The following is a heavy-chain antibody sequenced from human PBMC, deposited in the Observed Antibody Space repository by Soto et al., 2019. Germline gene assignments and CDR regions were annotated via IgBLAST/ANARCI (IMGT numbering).Heavy chain of an antibody. Sequence: SETLSLTCTVSGGSMSSYYWSWIRRPAGKGLEWIGRIHNTGRTNYNPSLKSRVTMSVDTSKNQFSLKVSSVTAADTAVYYCARETVWGTYRFDSWGQGTLVTVSS. CDR2: IHNTGRT. D-gene: IGHD3-16*02. CDR1: GGSMSSYY. CDR3: ARETVWGTYRFDS. V-gene: IGHV4-4*07. J-gene: IGHJ4*02.